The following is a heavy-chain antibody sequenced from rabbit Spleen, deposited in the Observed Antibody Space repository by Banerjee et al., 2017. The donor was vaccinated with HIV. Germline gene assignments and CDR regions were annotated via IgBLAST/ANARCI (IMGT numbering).Heavy chain of an antibody. D-gene: IGHD2-1*01. CDR1: GFSLFSYW. V-gene: IGHV1S42*01. J-gene: IGHJ3*01. CDR2: IYAGDGST. CDR3: ASDYLYGDSGAGYKMVTRLDL. Sequence: EESGGGLVKPGGTLTLTCKASGFSLFSYWMCWVRQAPGKGLDLIGCIYAGDGSTDYANWVNGRFTISKTSSTVDLKMTSLTAADTATYFCASDYLYGDSGAGYKMVTRLDLWGPGTLVTVS.